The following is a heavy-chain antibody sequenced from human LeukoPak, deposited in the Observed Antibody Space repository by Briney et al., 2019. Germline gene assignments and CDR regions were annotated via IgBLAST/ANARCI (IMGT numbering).Heavy chain of an antibody. D-gene: IGHD1-26*01. CDR1: GDRFTSYW. V-gene: IGHV5-51*01. CDR3: ARRGTKWELDP. Sequence: GGSLKISCKASGDRFTSYWIGWVRRMPGKGLEWMGIIYPGDSDTRYSPSFQDQVTISVDKSITTAYLQWSGLQASDTALYYCARRGTKWELDPWGQGTLVTVSS. J-gene: IGHJ5*02. CDR2: IYPGDSDT.